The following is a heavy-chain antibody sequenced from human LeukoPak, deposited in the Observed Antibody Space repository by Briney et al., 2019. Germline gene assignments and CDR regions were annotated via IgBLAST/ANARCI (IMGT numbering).Heavy chain of an antibody. CDR2: VSSDGSNE. CDR1: GFTFSIYA. V-gene: IGHV3-30*03. Sequence: GGSLRLSCAASGFTFSIYAMNWVRPAPGKGLGWVTVVSSDGSNEYYADSVKGRFTISRGNSKNTLYLQMNSLRTEDTAVYYCATDRASKGEQWLGYLSFWGQGTLVAVSS. J-gene: IGHJ4*02. D-gene: IGHD6-19*01. CDR3: ATDRASKGEQWLGYLSF.